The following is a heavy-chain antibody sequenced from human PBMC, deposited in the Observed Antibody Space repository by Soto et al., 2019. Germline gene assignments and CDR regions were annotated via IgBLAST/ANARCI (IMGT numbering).Heavy chain of an antibody. V-gene: IGHV3-48*01. Sequence: GGYLRISCAASGFSISDCSMNWVRRAPGKGLEWISYISTNNDAIYYADSVKGRLTISRDNAKNSLYLQMNSLRAEDTALYYCSIFLVSRRSGSYPSYWCQGTLVTVSS. J-gene: IGHJ4*02. CDR2: ISTNNDAI. CDR3: SIFLVSRRSGSYPSY. D-gene: IGHD3-10*01. CDR1: GFSISDCS.